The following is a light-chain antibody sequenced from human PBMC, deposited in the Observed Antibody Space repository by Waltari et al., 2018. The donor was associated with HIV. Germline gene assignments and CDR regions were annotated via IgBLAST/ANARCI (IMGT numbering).Light chain of an antibody. CDR1: SSDIGEYNY. J-gene: IGLJ3*02. Sequence: QSALTQPASVSESPGQSITISCTGTSSDIGEYNYVSWFQHHPTKTPKRIIFDVSYRPSGVSNRFSGSKSDNTASLTISGLQAEDEADYYCSSYTTSYTRVFGGGTKLTVL. V-gene: IGLV2-14*01. CDR2: DVS. CDR3: SSYTTSYTRV.